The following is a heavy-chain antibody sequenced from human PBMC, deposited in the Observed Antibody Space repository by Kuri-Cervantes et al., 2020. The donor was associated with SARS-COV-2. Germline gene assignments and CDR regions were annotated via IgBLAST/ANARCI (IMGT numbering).Heavy chain of an antibody. CDR2: ISGSGGST. Sequence: GESLKISCAASGFTFSSYAMSWVRQAPGKGLEWVSAISGSGGSTYYADSVKGRFTISRDNSKNTLYLQMNSLRAEDTAVYYCAKRTSTGGYSIPSGPPDYWGQGTLVTVSS. V-gene: IGHV3-23*01. D-gene: IGHD6-13*01. CDR3: AKRTSTGGYSIPSGPPDY. CDR1: GFTFSSYA. J-gene: IGHJ4*02.